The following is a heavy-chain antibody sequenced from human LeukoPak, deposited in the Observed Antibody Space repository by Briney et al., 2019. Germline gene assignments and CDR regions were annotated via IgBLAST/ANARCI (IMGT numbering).Heavy chain of an antibody. J-gene: IGHJ6*02. CDR1: GFTFSSYS. CDR2: ISSSSSYI. V-gene: IGHV3-21*01. CDR3: ARYSSSWFSYYYYGMDV. D-gene: IGHD6-13*01. Sequence: GGSLRLSCAASGFTFSSYSMNWVRQAPGKGLEWVSSISSSSSYIYYADSVKGRFTISRDNAKNSLYLQMNSLRAEDTAVYYCARYSSSWFSYYYYGMDVWGQGTTVTVSS.